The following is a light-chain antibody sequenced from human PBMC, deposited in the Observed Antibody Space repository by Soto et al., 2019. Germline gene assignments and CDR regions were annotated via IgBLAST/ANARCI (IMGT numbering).Light chain of an antibody. CDR2: GDS. J-gene: IGLJ1*01. CDR1: SSNIGSDYD. V-gene: IGLV1-40*01. Sequence: QSALTQPPSVSGAPGRRVTISCTGSSSNIGSDYDVHWYQQLPGTAPKLLIYGDSNRPSGVPDRFSGSRSGTSASLAITGLQAEDEADYYCQSWDSSLSASVFGSGTKVTVL. CDR3: QSWDSSLSASV.